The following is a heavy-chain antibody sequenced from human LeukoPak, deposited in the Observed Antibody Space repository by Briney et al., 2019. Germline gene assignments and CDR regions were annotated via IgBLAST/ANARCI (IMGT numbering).Heavy chain of an antibody. Sequence: ASVKVSCKASGYTFTSYDISWVRQAPGQGLEWMGWISAYNGNTNYAQKLQGRVTMTTDTSTSTAYMELRSLRSDDTAVYYCARGPRGYCSSTSCRIFDYWGQGTLVTVSS. CDR3: ARGPRGYCSSTSCRIFDY. V-gene: IGHV1-18*04. CDR2: ISAYNGNT. CDR1: GYTFTSYD. D-gene: IGHD2-2*01. J-gene: IGHJ4*02.